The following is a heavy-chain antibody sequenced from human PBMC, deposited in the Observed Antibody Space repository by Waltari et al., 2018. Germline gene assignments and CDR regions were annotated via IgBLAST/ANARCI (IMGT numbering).Heavy chain of an antibody. CDR2: ISSSSAGT. CDR3: ARGGFGTTYIFDH. Sequence: EVQLFESGGGLVPPGGSLRLYCAASGFSFDTHAMTWVRQAPGQGLKWVSTISSSSAGTYYADSVKGRFTISRDNSKSAFYLQMDGLTVEDTAVYFCARGGFGTTYIFDHWGQGVLVTVSS. J-gene: IGHJ4*02. D-gene: IGHD3-10*01. CDR1: GFSFDTHA. V-gene: IGHV3-23*01.